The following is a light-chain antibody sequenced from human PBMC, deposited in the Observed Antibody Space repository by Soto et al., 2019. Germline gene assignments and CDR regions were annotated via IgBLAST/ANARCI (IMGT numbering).Light chain of an antibody. V-gene: IGKV3-15*01. Sequence: IVITQSPDSLSVSPGGRATFSCRASQSVSRNLAWYQQKPGQAPSLLIFDASTRATGVPARFSGSGSGTDFTLTICSLQSEDFAVYYCQHYYNWPPGGTFGQGTKVEI. CDR3: QHYYNWPPGGT. CDR2: DAS. CDR1: QSVSRN. J-gene: IGKJ1*01.